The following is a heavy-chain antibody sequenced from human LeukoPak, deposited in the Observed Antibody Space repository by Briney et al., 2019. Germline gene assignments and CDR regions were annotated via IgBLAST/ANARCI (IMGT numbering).Heavy chain of an antibody. D-gene: IGHD1-26*01. Sequence: PSETLSLTCTVSGVSFSSYYWTWIRQPAGKGLEWIGRIYSSGNTNYNPSLESRVTMSIDTSKKQISLKLTSVTAADAAVYYCARVRGNLRGDAFDIWGQGTMVTVSS. CDR3: ARVRGNLRGDAFDI. CDR1: GVSFSSYY. V-gene: IGHV4-4*07. J-gene: IGHJ3*02. CDR2: IYSSGNT.